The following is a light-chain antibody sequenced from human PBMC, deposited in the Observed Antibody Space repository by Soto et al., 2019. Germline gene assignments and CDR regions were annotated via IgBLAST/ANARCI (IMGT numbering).Light chain of an antibody. CDR2: GAS. Sequence: EIVMTQSPATLSVSPGERATLSCRASQSVSSNLAWYQQKPGQAPRLLIYGASTRATGIPARFSGSGSGTEFTLTVSSLQSEDVAGYYCQQYNNWPPTFGQGTKLEI. V-gene: IGKV3-15*01. J-gene: IGKJ2*01. CDR1: QSVSSN. CDR3: QQYNNWPPT.